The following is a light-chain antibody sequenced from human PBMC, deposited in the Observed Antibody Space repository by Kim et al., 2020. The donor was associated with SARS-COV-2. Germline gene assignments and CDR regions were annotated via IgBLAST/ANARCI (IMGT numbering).Light chain of an antibody. CDR2: GNS. J-gene: IGLJ3*02. Sequence: QEVTIACTGSSTNVGAGYYVHWYQQLPGTAPKLLIYGNSNRPSGVPDRFSGSKSGTSASLAITGLQAEDEADYYCQSYASSLSGTVFGGGTQLTVL. CDR1: STNVGAGYY. CDR3: QSYASSLSGTV. V-gene: IGLV1-40*01.